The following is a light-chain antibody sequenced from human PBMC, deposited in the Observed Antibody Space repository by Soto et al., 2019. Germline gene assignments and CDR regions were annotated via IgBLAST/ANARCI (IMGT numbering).Light chain of an antibody. CDR2: GAS. V-gene: IGKV3-20*01. J-gene: IGKJ1*01. CDR1: RSLSSIF. Sequence: EIVLTQSPGTLSLSPGERATLSCRASRSLSSIFLAWYQHKPGQAPRLLIYGASSRATGIPDRFSGSGSGKDFTLTISRLEPEDFAVYYCQQYGDSPQTFGQGTKVEIK. CDR3: QQYGDSPQT.